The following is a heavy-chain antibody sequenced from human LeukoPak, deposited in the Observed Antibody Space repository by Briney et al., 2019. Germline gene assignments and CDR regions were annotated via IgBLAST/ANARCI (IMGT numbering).Heavy chain of an antibody. V-gene: IGHV4-61*01. Sequence: PSETLSLTCTVSGGSISISTYYWSWIRQPPGKGLEWIGQIYYSGSTYYNPSLKSRVTISLDTSKSQFSLKLTSVTAADTAVYYCAREFHPWGQGTLVSVSS. CDR2: IYYSGST. CDR1: GGSISISTYY. CDR3: AREFHP. J-gene: IGHJ5*02.